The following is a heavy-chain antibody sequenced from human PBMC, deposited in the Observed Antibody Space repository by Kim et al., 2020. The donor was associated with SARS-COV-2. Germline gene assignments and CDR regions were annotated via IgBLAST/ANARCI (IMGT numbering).Heavy chain of an antibody. CDR2: TGNP. Sequence: TGNPTYAQGFTGRFVFSLDTSVSTAYLQISSLKAEDTAVYYCARAHYQHWGQGTLVTVSS. D-gene: IGHD3-10*01. CDR3: ARAHYQH. J-gene: IGHJ1*01. V-gene: IGHV7-4-1*02.